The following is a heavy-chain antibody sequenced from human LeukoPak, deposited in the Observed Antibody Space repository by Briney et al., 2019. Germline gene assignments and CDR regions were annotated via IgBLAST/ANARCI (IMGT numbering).Heavy chain of an antibody. V-gene: IGHV1-18*04. CDR3: ARKFLGYCSSTSCLYGMDV. D-gene: IGHD2-2*01. Sequence: ASVKVSCKASGYTFTSYGISWVRQAPGQGLEWMGWISAYNGNTNYAQKLQGRVTMTTDTSTSTAYMELRSLRSDDTAVYYCARKFLGYCSSTSCLYGMDVWAKGPRSPSPQ. CDR2: ISAYNGNT. CDR1: GYTFTSYG. J-gene: IGHJ6*04.